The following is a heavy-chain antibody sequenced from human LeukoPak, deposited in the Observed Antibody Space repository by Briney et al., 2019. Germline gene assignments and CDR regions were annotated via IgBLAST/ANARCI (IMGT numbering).Heavy chain of an antibody. D-gene: IGHD2-21*02. CDR1: GFTFSSYA. V-gene: IGHV3-30-3*01. CDR3: ARERTLVVTATGHFDY. CDR2: ISYDGSNK. J-gene: IGHJ4*02. Sequence: PGRSLRLSCAASGFTFSSYAMHWVRQAPGKGLEWVAVISYDGSNKYYADSVKGRFTISRDNSKNTLYLQMNSLRAEDTAVYYCARERTLVVTATGHFDYWGQGTLVTASS.